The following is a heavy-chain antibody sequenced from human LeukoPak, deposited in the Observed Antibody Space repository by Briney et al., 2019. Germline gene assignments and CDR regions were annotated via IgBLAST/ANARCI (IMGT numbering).Heavy chain of an antibody. Sequence: SETLSLTCIVSGGSISSGDYYWSWIRQPPGKGLEWIGYIYYSGSTYYNPSLKSRVTISVDTSKNQFSLKLSSVTAADTAVYYCARDDSSGGMGYWGQGTLVTVSS. V-gene: IGHV4-30-4*08. CDR1: GGSISSGDYY. D-gene: IGHD3-22*01. J-gene: IGHJ4*02. CDR2: IYYSGST. CDR3: ARDDSSGGMGY.